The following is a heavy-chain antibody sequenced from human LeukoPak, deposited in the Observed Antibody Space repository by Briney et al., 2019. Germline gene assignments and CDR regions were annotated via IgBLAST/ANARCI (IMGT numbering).Heavy chain of an antibody. J-gene: IGHJ4*02. CDR1: GFTFSSYA. D-gene: IGHD4-23*01. V-gene: IGHV3-23*01. CDR2: ISGSGGST. Sequence: TGGSLRLSCAASGFTFSSYAMSWVRQAPGKGLEWVSAISGSGGSTYYADSVKGRFTISRDNSKNTLYLQMNSLRAEDTAVYYCAKDRDGYGGNSAYFDYWGQGTLVTVSS. CDR3: AKDRDGYGGNSAYFDY.